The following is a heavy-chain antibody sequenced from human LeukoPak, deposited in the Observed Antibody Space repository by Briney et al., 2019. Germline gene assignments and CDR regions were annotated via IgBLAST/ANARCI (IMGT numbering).Heavy chain of an antibody. V-gene: IGHV4-39*07. CDR1: GDSVRSSSYF. CDR3: ARGPGKLGYCSL. CDR2: IYYSGST. D-gene: IGHD2-15*01. Sequence: SETLSLTCTVSGDSVRSSSYFWAWIRQPPGKGLEWIANIYYSGSTYYNPSLKSRVTITLDTSKNQFSLKLSSVTAADTAVYYCARGPGKLGYCSLWGQGTMVTVSS. J-gene: IGHJ3*01.